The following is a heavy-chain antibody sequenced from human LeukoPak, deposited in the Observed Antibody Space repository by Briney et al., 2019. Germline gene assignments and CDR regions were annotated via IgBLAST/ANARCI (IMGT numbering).Heavy chain of an antibody. J-gene: IGHJ5*02. CDR3: ARGGLYSSSWLNWFDP. CDR2: IYYSGST. V-gene: IGHV4-30-4*01. D-gene: IGHD6-13*01. Sequence: SETLSLTCTVSGGSISNYYWSRIRQPPGKGLEWIGYIYYSGSTYYSPSLKSRVTISVDTSKNQFSLKLSSVTAADTAVYYCARGGLYSSSWLNWFDPWGQGTLVTVSS. CDR1: GGSISNYY.